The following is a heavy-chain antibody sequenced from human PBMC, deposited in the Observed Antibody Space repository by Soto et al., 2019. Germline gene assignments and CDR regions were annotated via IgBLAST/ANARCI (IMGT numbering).Heavy chain of an antibody. Sequence: QVQLVQSGAEVKKPGSSVKVSCKASGGTFSSYAISWVRQAPGQGLEWMGGIIPIFGTANYAQKFQGRVTVTADESTSTADMELSSLRSEDRAVYYCARAHSSIAARPGFDSWGQGTMVTVSS. CDR2: IIPIFGTA. CDR1: GGTFSSYA. V-gene: IGHV1-69*01. D-gene: IGHD6-6*01. CDR3: ARAHSSIAARPGFDS. J-gene: IGHJ4*02.